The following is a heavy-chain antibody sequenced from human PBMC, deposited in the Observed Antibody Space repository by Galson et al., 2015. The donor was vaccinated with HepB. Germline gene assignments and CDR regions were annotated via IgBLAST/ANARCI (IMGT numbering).Heavy chain of an antibody. CDR2: ISAYNGNT. CDR3: ARLLEGRAPYYMDV. Sequence: SCKASGYTFTSYGISWVRQAPGQGLEWMGWISAYNGNTNYAQKLQGRVTMTTDTSTSTAYMELRSLRSDDTAVYYCARLLEGRAPYYMDVWGKGTTVTVSS. D-gene: IGHD1-1*01. J-gene: IGHJ6*03. V-gene: IGHV1-18*01. CDR1: GYTFTSYG.